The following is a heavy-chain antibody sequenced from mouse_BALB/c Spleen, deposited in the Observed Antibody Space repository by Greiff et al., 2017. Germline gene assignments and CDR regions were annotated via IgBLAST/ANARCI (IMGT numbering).Heavy chain of an antibody. CDR3: AREGYDYDGVDY. J-gene: IGHJ2*01. CDR2: INPGSGGT. Sequence: QVHVKQSGAELVRPGTSVKVSCKASGYAFTNYLIEWVKQRPGQGLEWIGVINPGSGGTNYNEKFKGKATLTADKSSSTAYMQLSSLTSDDSAVYYCAREGYDYDGVDYWGQGTTLTVSS. CDR1: GYAFTNYL. V-gene: IGHV1-54*01. D-gene: IGHD2-4*01.